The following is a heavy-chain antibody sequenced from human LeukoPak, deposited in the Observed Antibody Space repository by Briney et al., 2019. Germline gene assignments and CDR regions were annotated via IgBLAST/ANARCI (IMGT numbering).Heavy chain of an antibody. Sequence: SETMSLTCTVADGSISTYYWSWIRQPAGNGLEWIGRIHTSGTTHYNPSLQSRVTMSVDTSKNQFSLNLSSVTAADTAVYYCARAVRTSMANYGIDYWGQGTLVTVSS. CDR3: ARAVRTSMANYGIDY. CDR1: DGSISTYY. D-gene: IGHD3-10*01. J-gene: IGHJ4*02. CDR2: IHTSGTT. V-gene: IGHV4-4*07.